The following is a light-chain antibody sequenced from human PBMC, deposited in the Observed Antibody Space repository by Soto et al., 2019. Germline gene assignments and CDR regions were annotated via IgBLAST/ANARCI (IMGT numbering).Light chain of an antibody. J-gene: IGKJ1*01. V-gene: IGKV1-5*01. CDR2: TAS. CDR3: QEYNNYWT. CDR1: QTISRW. Sequence: DIEMTQSPATLSASFGDTVTITCRASQTISRWLAWYQQKPGKAPRLLIYTASTLESGVPSRFSASGSGTEFTLTISSLNPDDFATYYCQEYNNYWTFGQGTKVDI.